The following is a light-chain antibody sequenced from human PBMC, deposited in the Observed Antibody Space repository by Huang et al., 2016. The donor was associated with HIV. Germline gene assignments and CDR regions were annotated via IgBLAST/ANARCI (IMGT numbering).Light chain of an antibody. J-gene: IGKJ4*01. V-gene: IGKV2-28*01. CDR2: MAS. CDR1: QSLVHDNGYSY. Sequence: DIVMTQSPLSLPVTPGEPASISCRSSQSLVHDNGYSYLEWYLQKPGQSPQVLSYMASVRAPGIPDRFSGGGSGTNFTLEINRVDAEDVGTYYCMQSLQSLTFGGGTRLEIK. CDR3: MQSLQSLT.